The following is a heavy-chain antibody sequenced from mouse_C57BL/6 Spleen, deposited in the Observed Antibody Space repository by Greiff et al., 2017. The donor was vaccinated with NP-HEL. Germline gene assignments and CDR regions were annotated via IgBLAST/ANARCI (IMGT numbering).Heavy chain of an antibody. D-gene: IGHD2-5*01. V-gene: IGHV5-6*01. CDR1: GFTFSSYG. CDR3: GRGDYSNRYAMDY. J-gene: IGHJ4*01. Sequence: EVKLMESGGDLVKPGGSLKLSCAASGFTFSSYGMSWVRQTPDKRLEWVATISSGGSYTFYPDSVKGRFTISRDNAKNTLYLQMSSLKSEDTAVYYCGRGDYSNRYAMDYWGQGTSVTVSS. CDR2: ISSGGSYT.